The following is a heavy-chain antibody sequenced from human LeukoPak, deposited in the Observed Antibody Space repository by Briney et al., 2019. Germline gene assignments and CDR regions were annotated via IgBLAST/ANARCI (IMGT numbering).Heavy chain of an antibody. CDR1: GFTFSSYG. Sequence: GRSLRLSCAASGFTFSSYGMHWVRQAPGKGLEWVAVISYDGSNKYYADSVKGRFTISRDNSKNTLYLQMNSLRAEDTTVYYCARHNISSSYGYWGQGTLVTVSS. D-gene: IGHD6-13*01. V-gene: IGHV3-30*03. J-gene: IGHJ4*02. CDR3: ARHNISSSYGY. CDR2: ISYDGSNK.